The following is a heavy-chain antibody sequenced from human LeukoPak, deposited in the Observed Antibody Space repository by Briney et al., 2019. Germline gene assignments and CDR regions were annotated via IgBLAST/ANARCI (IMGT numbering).Heavy chain of an antibody. J-gene: IGHJ5*02. CDR1: GYTFTGYY. V-gene: IGHV1-2*06. D-gene: IGHD3-22*01. CDR2: INPNSGGT. CDR3: ARGGRTYYYDSSGISGGWFDP. Sequence: ASVKVSCKASGYTFTGYYMHWVRQAPGHGLEWMGRINPNSGGTNYAQKFQGRVTMTRDTSISTAYMELSRLRSDDMAVYYCARGGRTYYYDSSGISGGWFDPWGQGTLVTVSS.